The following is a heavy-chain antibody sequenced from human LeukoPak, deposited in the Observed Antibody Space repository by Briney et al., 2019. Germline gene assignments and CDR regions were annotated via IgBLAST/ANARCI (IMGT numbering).Heavy chain of an antibody. CDR2: ISYDGSNK. CDR3: ARDRTLDY. Sequence: GGSLRLSCAASGFTFSSYAMHWVRQAPGKGLEWVAVISYDGSNKYYADSVKGRFTISRDNSKNTLYLQMNSLRAEDTAVYYCARDRTLDYWGQGTLVTVSS. CDR1: GFTFSSYA. V-gene: IGHV3-30-3*01. J-gene: IGHJ4*02.